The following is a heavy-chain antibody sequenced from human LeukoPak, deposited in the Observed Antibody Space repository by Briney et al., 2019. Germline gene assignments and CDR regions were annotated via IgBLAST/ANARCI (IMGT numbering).Heavy chain of an antibody. CDR1: GGSFSGYY. J-gene: IGHJ4*02. Sequence: SETLSLTCAVYGGSFSGYYWSWIRQPPGKGLEWIGEINHSGSTNYNPSLKSRVTISVDTSKNQSSLKLSSVTAADTAVYYCAKRISPVAGYFDYWGQGTLVTVSS. D-gene: IGHD6-19*01. CDR3: AKRISPVAGYFDY. V-gene: IGHV4-34*01. CDR2: INHSGST.